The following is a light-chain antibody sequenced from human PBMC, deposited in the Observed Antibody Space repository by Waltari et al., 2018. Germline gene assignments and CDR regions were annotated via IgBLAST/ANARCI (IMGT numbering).Light chain of an antibody. CDR1: GSNLRAGYD. V-gene: IGLV1-40*01. J-gene: IGLJ3*02. CDR3: QSYDTSLSVV. Sequence: QSVLPQPPSVSGAPAQRVHISCTGIGSNLRAGYDVHWYHQLPRASPKLLIYGSSTRPLGVPDRFFGSTSGTSASLAITGLQAEDEADYYCQSYDTSLSVVFGGGTKLTVL. CDR2: GSS.